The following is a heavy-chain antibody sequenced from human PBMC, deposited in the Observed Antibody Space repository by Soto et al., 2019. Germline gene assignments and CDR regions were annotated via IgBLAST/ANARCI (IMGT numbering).Heavy chain of an antibody. CDR1: GFPFSMFA. CDR2: ISGSVDRT. CDR3: AKSPSRAPYGMDA. D-gene: IGHD6-6*01. V-gene: IGHV3-23*01. Sequence: LRLSCAAAGFPFSMFAMVWVRQAPGKGVEWVSSISGSVDRTYYADSVQGRFTISRDNSKKTVYLEMSSLRVEDTAVYYCAKSPSRAPYGMDAWGQGTTVTVSS. J-gene: IGHJ6*02.